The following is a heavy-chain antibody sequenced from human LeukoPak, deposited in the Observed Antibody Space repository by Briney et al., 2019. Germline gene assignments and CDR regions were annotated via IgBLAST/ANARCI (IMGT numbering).Heavy chain of an antibody. CDR3: ARYRGRQYPFAGFDY. J-gene: IGHJ4*02. Sequence: TSETLSLTCTVSGGSISSYYWSWFRQPPGKGLEWIGYIYCSGSTNYNPSLKSRVTISVDTSKNQFSLKLSSVTAADTAVYYCARYRGRQYPFAGFDYWGQGTLVTVSS. D-gene: IGHD4-11*01. CDR2: IYCSGST. V-gene: IGHV4-59*01. CDR1: GGSISSYY.